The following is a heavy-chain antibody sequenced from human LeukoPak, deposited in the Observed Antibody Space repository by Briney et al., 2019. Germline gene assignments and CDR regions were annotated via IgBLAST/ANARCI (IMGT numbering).Heavy chain of an antibody. CDR3: ASFDQTPEYGKR. J-gene: IGHJ4*02. D-gene: IGHD1-14*01. Sequence: PSETLCLTCAVSGGSISSSSNYWGWIRQPPGKGLEWIGSIYYSGSTYYNPSLKSRVTISVDTSKHQFSLKLSSVTAADTAVYYCASFDQTPEYGKRWGQGTLVTVS. V-gene: IGHV4-39*01. CDR2: IYYSGST. CDR1: GGSISSSSNY.